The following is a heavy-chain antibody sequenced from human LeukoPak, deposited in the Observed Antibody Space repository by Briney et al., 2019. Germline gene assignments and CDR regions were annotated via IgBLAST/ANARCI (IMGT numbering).Heavy chain of an antibody. CDR2: MNPNSGGT. V-gene: IGHV1-2*02. CDR1: GYTFTGYY. D-gene: IGHD2-2*01. CDR3: ARVVVPAAPGADFLDY. Sequence: ASVKVSCKASGYTFTGYYMHWVRQAPGQGLEWMGWMNPNSGGTNYAQKFQGRVTMTRDTSISTAYMELSRLRSDDTAVYYCARVVVPAAPGADFLDYWGQGTLVTVSS. J-gene: IGHJ4*02.